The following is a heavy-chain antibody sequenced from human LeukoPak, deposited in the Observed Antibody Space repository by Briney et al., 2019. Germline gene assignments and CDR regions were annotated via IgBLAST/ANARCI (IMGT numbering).Heavy chain of an antibody. Sequence: ASVTVSCKASGYTFTGYYMHWVRKAPGQGLKWMGRINPNSGGTNYAQKFQGRVTTTRDTSISTAYMELSRLRSDDTAVYYCATALKYGGNSGYYFDYWGQGTLVTVSS. D-gene: IGHD4-23*01. V-gene: IGHV1-2*06. CDR2: INPNSGGT. J-gene: IGHJ4*02. CDR3: ATALKYGGNSGYYFDY. CDR1: GYTFTGYY.